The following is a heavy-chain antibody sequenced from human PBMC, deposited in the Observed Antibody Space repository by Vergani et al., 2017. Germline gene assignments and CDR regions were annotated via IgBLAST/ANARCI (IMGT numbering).Heavy chain of an antibody. CDR3: ASKRGACRAAYCHSYDF. J-gene: IGHJ4*02. V-gene: IGHV4-39*01. D-gene: IGHD2-15*01. CDR1: GDSVISTDYH. Sequence: QVQLQESGPGRVKPSETLSLTCTVSGDSVISTDYHWGWIRQPPGKGLEWIGSMDYSGSTSYNPSLESPISISFATPKNQFSLRLTSVTAADTAVYYCASKRGACRAAYCHSYDFWGPGTLVGVSS. CDR2: MDYSGST.